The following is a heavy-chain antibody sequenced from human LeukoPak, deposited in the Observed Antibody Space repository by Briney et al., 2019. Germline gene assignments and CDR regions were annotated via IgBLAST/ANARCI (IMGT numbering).Heavy chain of an antibody. CDR3: ARYGSGSHYYYYYGMDV. CDR1: GYTFTSYA. CDR2: INAGNGNT. D-gene: IGHD3-10*01. J-gene: IGHJ6*02. V-gene: IGHV1-3*01. Sequence: GASVKVSCKASGYTFTSYAMHWVRQAPGQRLEWMGWINAGNGNTKYSQKFQGRVTITRDTSASTAYMELSSLRSEDTAVYYCARYGSGSHYYYYYGMDVWGQGTTVTVSS.